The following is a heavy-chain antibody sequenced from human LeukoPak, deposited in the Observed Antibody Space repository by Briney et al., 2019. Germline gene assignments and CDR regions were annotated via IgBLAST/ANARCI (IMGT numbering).Heavy chain of an antibody. V-gene: IGHV4-59*01. D-gene: IGHD3-10*01. CDR1: GYSISIYY. CDR3: ARDRELGY. Sequence: SETLSLTCTVSGYSISIYYWNWIRQPPGKGLEWIGYIYNSGSTNYNPSLKSRVTISVDTSKNQFSLKLTSVTAADTAVYYCARDRELGYWGQGTLVTVSS. CDR2: IYNSGST. J-gene: IGHJ4*02.